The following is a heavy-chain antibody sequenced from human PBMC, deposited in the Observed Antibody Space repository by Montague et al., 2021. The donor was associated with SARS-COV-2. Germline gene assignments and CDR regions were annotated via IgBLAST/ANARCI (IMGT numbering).Heavy chain of an antibody. Sequence: SETRSLTCTVSGGSISSSSYYWGWIRQPPGKGLEWIGSIYYSGSTYYNPFLKSRVTISVDTSKNQFSLKLSSVTAADTAVYYCARFPASYYYDSKAAPATPDAFDIWGQGTMVTVSS. CDR3: ARFPASYYYDSKAAPATPDAFDI. V-gene: IGHV4-39*01. CDR2: IYYSGST. D-gene: IGHD3-22*01. J-gene: IGHJ3*02. CDR1: GGSISSSSYY.